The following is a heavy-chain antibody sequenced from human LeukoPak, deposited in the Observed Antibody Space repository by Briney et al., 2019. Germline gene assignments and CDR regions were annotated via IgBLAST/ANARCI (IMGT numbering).Heavy chain of an antibody. V-gene: IGHV3-23*01. Sequence: GGSLRLPCAASGFTFSSYAMSWVRQAPGKGLEWVSAISGSGGSTYYADSVKGRFTISRDNSKNTLYLQMNSLRAEDTAVYYCAKYGEYCSSTSCRPYYYYGMDVWGKGTTVTVSS. CDR2: ISGSGGST. CDR1: GFTFSSYA. CDR3: AKYGEYCSSTSCRPYYYYGMDV. J-gene: IGHJ6*04. D-gene: IGHD2-2*01.